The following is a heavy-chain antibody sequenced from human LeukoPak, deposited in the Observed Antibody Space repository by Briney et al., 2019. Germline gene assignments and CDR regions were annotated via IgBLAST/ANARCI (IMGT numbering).Heavy chain of an antibody. Sequence: PGGSLRLSCAASGFTVSSNYMSWVRQAPGKGLEWVSVIYSCGSTYYADSVKGRFTISRDNSKNTLYLQMNSLRAEDTAVYYCARGGTLWFGELFPFDYWGQGTLVTVSS. V-gene: IGHV3-66*03. D-gene: IGHD3-10*01. J-gene: IGHJ4*02. CDR3: ARGGTLWFGELFPFDY. CDR2: IYSCGST. CDR1: GFTVSSNY.